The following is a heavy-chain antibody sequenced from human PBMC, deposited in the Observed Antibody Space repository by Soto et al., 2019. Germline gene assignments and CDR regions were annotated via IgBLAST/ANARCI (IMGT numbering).Heavy chain of an antibody. CDR1: GFTFSSYA. D-gene: IGHD6-6*01. V-gene: IGHV3-30-3*01. Sequence: GGSLRLSCAASGFTFSSYAMHWVRQAPGKGLEWVAVISYDGSNKYYADSVKGRFTISRDNSKNTLYLQMNSLRAEDTAVYYCARDPLEYSSSLPDYWGQGTLVTVSS. CDR3: ARDPLEYSSSLPDY. J-gene: IGHJ4*02. CDR2: ISYDGSNK.